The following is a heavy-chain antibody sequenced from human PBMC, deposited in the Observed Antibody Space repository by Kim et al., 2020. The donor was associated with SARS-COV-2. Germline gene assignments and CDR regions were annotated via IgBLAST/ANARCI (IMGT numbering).Heavy chain of an antibody. J-gene: IGHJ3*02. CDR3: ARDHIFGLVERDWIDI. Sequence: GGSLRLSCAASGFTFSSYAMHWVRQAPGKGLEWVAVISYDGSNKYYADSVKGRFTISRDNSKNTLYLQMNSLRAEDTAVYYCARDHIFGLVERDWIDIWGQGTMVTVSS. D-gene: IGHD3-10*02. V-gene: IGHV3-30*04. CDR2: ISYDGSNK. CDR1: GFTFSSYA.